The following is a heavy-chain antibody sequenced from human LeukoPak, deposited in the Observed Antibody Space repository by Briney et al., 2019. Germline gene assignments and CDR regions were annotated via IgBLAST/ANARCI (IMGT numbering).Heavy chain of an antibody. V-gene: IGHV3-30*02. D-gene: IGHD1-1*01. J-gene: IGHJ4*02. Sequence: GGSLRLSCAASGFIFTEYGMYWVRQAPGKGLEWVAFVRKDATEKKYADSVEGRFTISRDDSENTVYLKMNNLRVDDTAVYYCAKRSGPNSGPFDSWGQGTPVIVSS. CDR2: VRKDATEK. CDR1: GFIFTEYG. CDR3: AKRSGPNSGPFDS.